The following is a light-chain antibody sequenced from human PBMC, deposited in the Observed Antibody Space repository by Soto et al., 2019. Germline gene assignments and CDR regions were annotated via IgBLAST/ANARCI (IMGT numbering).Light chain of an antibody. Sequence: EIVMTQSPATLSVSPGERATLPCMASQSVNYNLAWYQHKPGQAPRLLIYGPSSRAAGIPDRFSGSGSGTDFTLTISRLEPEDFAVYYCHQYGSSPRTFGQGTRLEI. V-gene: IGKV3-20*01. CDR2: GPS. CDR3: HQYGSSPRT. J-gene: IGKJ5*01. CDR1: QSVNYN.